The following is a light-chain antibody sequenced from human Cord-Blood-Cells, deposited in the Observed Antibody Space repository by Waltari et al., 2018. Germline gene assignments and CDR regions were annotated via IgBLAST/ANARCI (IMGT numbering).Light chain of an antibody. CDR3: QQRSNWLT. J-gene: IGKJ4*01. Sequence: EIVLTQSPATLSLSPGERATLSCRASQSVSSYLAWDQQKPGQAPRLLIYDASNSATGIPARFSGSGSGTDFTLTISSLDPEDFAVYYCQQRSNWLTFGGGTKVEIK. V-gene: IGKV3-11*01. CDR1: QSVSSY. CDR2: DAS.